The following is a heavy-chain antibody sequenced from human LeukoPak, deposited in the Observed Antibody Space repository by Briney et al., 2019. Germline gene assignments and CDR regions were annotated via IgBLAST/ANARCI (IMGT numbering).Heavy chain of an antibody. J-gene: IGHJ4*02. V-gene: IGHV3-15*01. D-gene: IGHD1-1*01. CDR3: ATGYNNDY. CDR2: IKSNTDGGTT. CDR1: GFTFSNAW. Sequence: GTLRLSCAVSGFTFSNAWMNWVRKAPRQGLDWVGRIKSNTDGGTTDYAALVKGRFTISRDDSKNTLYLQMNSLKTEDTAVYYCATGYNNDYWGQGTLVTVSS.